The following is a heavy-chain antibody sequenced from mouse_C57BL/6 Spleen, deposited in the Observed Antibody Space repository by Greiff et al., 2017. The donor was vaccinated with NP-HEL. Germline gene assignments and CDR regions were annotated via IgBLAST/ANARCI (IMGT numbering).Heavy chain of an antibody. J-gene: IGHJ1*03. CDR1: GYTFTSYG. Sequence: QVQLKESGAELARPGASVKLSCKASGYTFTSYGISWVKQRTGQGLEWIGEIYPRSGNTYYNEKFKGKATLTADKSSSTAYMELRSLTSEDAAVYFCARNYGSSLSYWYFDVWGTGTTVTVSS. CDR2: IYPRSGNT. D-gene: IGHD1-1*01. CDR3: ARNYGSSLSYWYFDV. V-gene: IGHV1-81*01.